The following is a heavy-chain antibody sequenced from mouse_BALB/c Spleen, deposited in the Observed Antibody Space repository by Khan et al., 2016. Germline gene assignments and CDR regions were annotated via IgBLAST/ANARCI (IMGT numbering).Heavy chain of an antibody. V-gene: IGHV3-6*02. CDR1: GYSITSGYY. CDR3: AGDSYYFDY. CDR2: ISYDGSN. J-gene: IGHJ2*01. Sequence: EVQLQESGPGLVKPSQSLSLTCSVTGYSITSGYYWNWIRQFPGNKLEWMGYISYDGSNNYNPSLKNRISITRDTSKNQFFLKLNSVTTEDTATYCCAGDSYYFDYWGQGTTLTVSS.